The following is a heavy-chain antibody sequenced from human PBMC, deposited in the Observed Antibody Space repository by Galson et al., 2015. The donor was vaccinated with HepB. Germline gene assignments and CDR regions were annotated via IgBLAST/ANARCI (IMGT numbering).Heavy chain of an antibody. D-gene: IGHD3-9*01. CDR3: ARWGALRYFDWSQDY. V-gene: IGHV1-18*04. CDR1: GYTFTSYG. CDR2: ISAYNGNT. J-gene: IGHJ4*02. Sequence: SVKVSCKASGYTFTSYGISWVRQAPGQGLEWMGWISAYNGNTNYAQKLQGRVTMTTDTSTSTAYMELRSLRSDDTAVYYCARWGALRYFDWSQDYWGQGTLVTASS.